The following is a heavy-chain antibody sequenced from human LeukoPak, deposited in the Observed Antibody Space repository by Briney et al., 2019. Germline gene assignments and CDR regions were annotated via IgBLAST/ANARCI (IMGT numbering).Heavy chain of an antibody. V-gene: IGHV4-61*02. J-gene: IGHJ4*02. CDR3: ARAMRVDRFFDY. Sequence: SQTLSLTCTVSGGSFNSGSYYWSWIRQPAGKGLEWVGRIYTTGSTNYNPSLKSRVTISVDTSKNQFSLQLTSVTAADTAVYYCARAMRVDRFFDYWGQGILVTVSS. D-gene: IGHD5-12*01. CDR2: IYTTGST. CDR1: GGSFNSGSYY.